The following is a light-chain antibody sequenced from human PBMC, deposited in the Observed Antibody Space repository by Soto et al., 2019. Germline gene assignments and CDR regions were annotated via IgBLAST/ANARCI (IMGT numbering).Light chain of an antibody. CDR2: EGT. CDR1: SSDVGSYNL. J-gene: IGLJ3*02. V-gene: IGLV2-23*03. Sequence: ALTQPASVSGSPGQSITISCTGTSSDVGSYNLVSWYQQHPGKAPKLMIYEGTKRPSGVSNRFSGSKSANTASLTISGLQAEDEADYYCCSYAGSSTFVFGGGTKVTVL. CDR3: CSYAGSSTFV.